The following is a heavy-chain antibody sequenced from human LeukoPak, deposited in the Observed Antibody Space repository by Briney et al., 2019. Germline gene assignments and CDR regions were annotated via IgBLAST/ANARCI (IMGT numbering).Heavy chain of an antibody. CDR3: ARDFDDVNGNFYYIPDF. V-gene: IGHV3-30*02. J-gene: IGHJ4*02. D-gene: IGHD2-8*01. CDR1: GFQFSRNG. CDR2: IRYDGTKT. Sequence: GGSLTLSCTASGFQFSRNGMHWVRQAPGKGLEWVAFIRYDGTKTFYGDSVRGRFTISRDNSKNTLYLEMNSLRHEDTAVYSCARDFDDVNGNFYYIPDFWGQGTLVTVSS.